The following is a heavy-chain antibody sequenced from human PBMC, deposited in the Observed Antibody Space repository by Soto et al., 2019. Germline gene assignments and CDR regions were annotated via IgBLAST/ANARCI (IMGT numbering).Heavy chain of an antibody. CDR2: INWNSGTI. V-gene: IGHV3-9*01. J-gene: IGHJ4*02. CDR1: GFSFDDYA. Sequence: EVQLVESGGGLVEPGRSLRLSCVTSGFSFDDYAMHWVRQAPGKALEWVSGINWNSGTIGYADSVKGRFIISRDNAKNSLYLQMNSLRAEDTALYYCAKDTLYGDYVGYFDYWGQGTLVTVSA. D-gene: IGHD4-17*01. CDR3: AKDTLYGDYVGYFDY.